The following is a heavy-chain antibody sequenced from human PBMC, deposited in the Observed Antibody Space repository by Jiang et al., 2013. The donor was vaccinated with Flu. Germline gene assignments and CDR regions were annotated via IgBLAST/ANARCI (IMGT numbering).Heavy chain of an antibody. V-gene: IGHV4-4*02. CDR1: GDSINSDIW. D-gene: IGHD5-12*01. J-gene: IGHJ4*02. Sequence: GSGLVKPSGTLSLTCAVSGDSINSDIWWSWIRQPPGKGLEWVGEIYHSGITNYNPSLESRVTISMDKSKNQYSLRLSSVTAADTAIYYCATTVANKGYWGQGALITVSS. CDR3: ATTVANKGY. CDR2: IYHSGIT.